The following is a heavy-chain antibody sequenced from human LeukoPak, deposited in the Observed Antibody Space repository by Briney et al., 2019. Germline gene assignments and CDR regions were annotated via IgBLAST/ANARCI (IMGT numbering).Heavy chain of an antibody. Sequence: SETLSLTCTVSGGSISSHYRSWIRQSPGKGLEWIGFIYYGVRSRYNPSLQSRVTISADTSKNHFSLKLTSVTAADAAVYYCARLLDNDSSGDPDTFDMWGQGTMVTVSS. CDR2: IYYGVRS. CDR1: GGSISSHY. D-gene: IGHD3-22*01. V-gene: IGHV4-59*11. CDR3: ARLLDNDSSGDPDTFDM. J-gene: IGHJ3*02.